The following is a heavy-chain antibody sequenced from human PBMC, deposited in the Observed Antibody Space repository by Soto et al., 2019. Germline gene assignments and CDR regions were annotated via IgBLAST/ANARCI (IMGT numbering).Heavy chain of an antibody. CDR1: GGTFSSYA. Sequence: ASVKVSCKASGGTFSSYAISWVRQAPGQGLEWMGGIIPIFGTANYAQKFQGRVTITADESTSTAYMELSSLRSEDTAVYYCARDHGGYSGYDYVIFDYWGQGTLVTVSS. CDR3: ARDHGGYSGYDYVIFDY. J-gene: IGHJ4*02. D-gene: IGHD5-12*01. V-gene: IGHV1-69*13. CDR2: IIPIFGTA.